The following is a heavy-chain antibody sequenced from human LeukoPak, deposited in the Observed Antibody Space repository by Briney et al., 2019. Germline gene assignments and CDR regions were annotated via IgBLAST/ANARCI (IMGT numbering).Heavy chain of an antibody. CDR3: AKYAPVTMIVSFG. D-gene: IGHD3-22*01. J-gene: IGHJ4*02. V-gene: IGHV3-30*02. Sequence: GGSLRLSCAASGFTFSNFGMHWVRQAPGKGLEWVAFIRYDGSNKYYADSVKGRFTISRDNSKKTLYLQMNSLRVEDTAVYYCAKYAPVTMIVSFGWGQGTLVTVSS. CDR2: IRYDGSNK. CDR1: GFTFSNFG.